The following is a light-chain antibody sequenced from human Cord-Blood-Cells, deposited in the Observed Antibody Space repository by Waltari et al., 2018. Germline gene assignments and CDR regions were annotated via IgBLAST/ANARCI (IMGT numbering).Light chain of an antibody. CDR3: QQYNSYSPYT. CDR1: QSISSW. CDR2: DAS. V-gene: IGKV1-5*01. Sequence: IQMTQSPSTLSASVGDSVTIPCRASQSISSWLDWYQQKPGKAPKLLIYDASSLESGVPSRFSGSGSGTEFTLTISSLQPDDFATYYCQQYNSYSPYTFGQGTKLEIK. J-gene: IGKJ2*01.